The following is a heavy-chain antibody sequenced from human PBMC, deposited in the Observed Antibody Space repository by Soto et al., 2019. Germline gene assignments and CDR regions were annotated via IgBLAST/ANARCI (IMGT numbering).Heavy chain of an antibody. Sequence: PGGSLKLSCAASGFTFSSYAMSWVRQPPGKGLEWVSAMSGSGGSTYYADSVKGRFTISRDNSKNTLYLQMNSLRAEDTAVYYCAKARHSGYSYGYGYYYYGMDVWGQGTTVTVSS. CDR3: AKARHSGYSYGYGYYYYGMDV. D-gene: IGHD5-18*01. CDR1: GFTFSSYA. CDR2: MSGSGGST. V-gene: IGHV3-23*01. J-gene: IGHJ6*02.